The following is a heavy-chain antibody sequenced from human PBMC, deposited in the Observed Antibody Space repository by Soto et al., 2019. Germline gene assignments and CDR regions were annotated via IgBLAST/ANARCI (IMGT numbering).Heavy chain of an antibody. CDR2: IIPIFGTA. CDR1: GGTFSSYA. V-gene: IGHV1-69*12. CDR3: GGSYYYDSSGYYYDYYYYGMDV. D-gene: IGHD3-22*01. Sequence: QVQLVQSGAEVKKPGSSVKVSCKASGGTFSSYAISWVRQAPGQGLEWMGGIIPIFGTANYAQKFQGRVTITADESTSTAYMELSSLRSEVTAVYYCGGSYYYDSSGYYYDYYYYGMDVWGQGTTVTVSS. J-gene: IGHJ6*02.